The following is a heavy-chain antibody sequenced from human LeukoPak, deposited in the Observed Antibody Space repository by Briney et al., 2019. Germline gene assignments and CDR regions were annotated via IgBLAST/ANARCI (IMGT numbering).Heavy chain of an antibody. D-gene: IGHD3-3*01. CDR3: ARGDSAGWWSGLDY. J-gene: IGHJ4*02. CDR2: INTNSGSP. Sequence: ASVKVSCKASASTFSTYAIHWVRQAPGQGLEWMGWINTNSGSPTYAQGFTGRFVFSLDTSVSTAYLQMSSLKAEDTAVYHCARGDSAGWWSGLDYWGQGPLVTVSS. V-gene: IGHV7-4-1*02. CDR1: ASTFSTYA.